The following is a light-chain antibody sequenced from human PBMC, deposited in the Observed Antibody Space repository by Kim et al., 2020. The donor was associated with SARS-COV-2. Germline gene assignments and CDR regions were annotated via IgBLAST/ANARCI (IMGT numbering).Light chain of an antibody. J-gene: IGLJ2*01. V-gene: IGLV3-19*01. Sequence: VALGKTGRITCQGDSIRSYYATWYQQKPGQAPIPVNYGKNNRPSGIPDRFSGSSSGNTASLTITGTQAGDEADYYCNSRDSNDYVVFGGGTQLTVL. CDR2: GKN. CDR1: SIRSYY. CDR3: NSRDSNDYVV.